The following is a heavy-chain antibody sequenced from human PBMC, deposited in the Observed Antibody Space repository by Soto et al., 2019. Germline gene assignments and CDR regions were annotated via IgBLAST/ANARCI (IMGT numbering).Heavy chain of an antibody. J-gene: IGHJ6*02. V-gene: IGHV3-23*01. Sequence: PGGSLRLSCAASGFTFSNYAMTWVRQAPGKGLEWVSTISGSAGSTYYADSVKGRFTISRDNSKNTLYLQMNSLRSEDTAVYYCARNSGYGMDVWGQGTTVTVSS. CDR2: ISGSAGST. CDR3: ARNSGYGMDV. CDR1: GFTFSNYA. D-gene: IGHD1-26*01.